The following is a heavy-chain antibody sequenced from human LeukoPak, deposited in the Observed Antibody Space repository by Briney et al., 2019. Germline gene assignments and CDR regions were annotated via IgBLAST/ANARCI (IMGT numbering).Heavy chain of an antibody. V-gene: IGHV3-15*01. J-gene: IGHJ4*02. Sequence: GGSLRLSCTTSGFTFSNACMSWGRQPPGEGVEWGGRIKSKSGGGTTDSAAPVKVRFTISRADSKYTRKLQLKSLQTEASAVFYCTTAPYIWGTYGLNFWGQGTLVTVSS. D-gene: IGHD3-16*01. CDR2: IKSKSGGGTT. CDR1: GFTFSNAC. CDR3: TTAPYIWGTYGLNF.